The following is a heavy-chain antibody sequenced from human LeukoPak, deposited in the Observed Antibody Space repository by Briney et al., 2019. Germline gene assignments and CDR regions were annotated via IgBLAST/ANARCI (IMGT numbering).Heavy chain of an antibody. CDR3: ARENYYESYFDY. CDR1: GFTFSSYG. V-gene: IGHV3-23*01. Sequence: PGGSLRLSCAASGFTFSSYGMSWVRQAPGKGLEWVSAISGSGGSTYYADSVKGRFTISRDNSKNSLYLQMNSLRAEDTAVYYCARENYYESYFDYWGQGTLVTVSS. J-gene: IGHJ4*02. CDR2: ISGSGGST. D-gene: IGHD3-22*01.